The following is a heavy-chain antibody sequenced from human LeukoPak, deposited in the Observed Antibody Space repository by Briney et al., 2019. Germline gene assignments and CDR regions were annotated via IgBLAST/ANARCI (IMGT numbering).Heavy chain of an antibody. Sequence: GGSLRLSCAASGFTFSSYAMHWVRQAPGKGLEWVAVLSYDGSNKYYADSVKGRFTISRDNSKNTLYLQMNSLRAEDTAVYYCARADYYDSSGYSGFEYFQHWGQGTLVTVSS. CDR2: LSYDGSNK. J-gene: IGHJ1*01. CDR3: ARADYYDSSGYSGFEYFQH. D-gene: IGHD3-22*01. CDR1: GFTFSSYA. V-gene: IGHV3-30-3*01.